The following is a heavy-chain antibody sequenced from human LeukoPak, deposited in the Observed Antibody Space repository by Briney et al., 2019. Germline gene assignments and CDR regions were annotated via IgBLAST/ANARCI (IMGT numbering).Heavy chain of an antibody. Sequence: ASVKVSCKASGHTFTGYYMHWVRQAPGQGLEWMGWINPNSGGTNYAQKFQGWVTMTRDTSISTAYMELSRLRSDDTAVYYCARGHSYSSSFDYWGQGTLVTVSS. V-gene: IGHV1-2*04. J-gene: IGHJ4*02. CDR1: GHTFTGYY. D-gene: IGHD6-13*01. CDR3: ARGHSYSSSFDY. CDR2: INPNSGGT.